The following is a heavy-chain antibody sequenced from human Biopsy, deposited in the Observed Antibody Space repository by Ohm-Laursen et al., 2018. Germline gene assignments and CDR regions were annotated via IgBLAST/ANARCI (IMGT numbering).Heavy chain of an antibody. Sequence: SQTLSLTCCVSGGSISSSYWSWIRQPPGKGLEWIGYISYSGSTSYNPSLKSRVTISADTSKNQLSLTLSSLTAADTAVYFCAKQWSYYESFTQHYRGDFDYWGQGTLVIVSS. CDR3: AKQWSYYESFTQHYRGDFDY. CDR1: GGSISSSY. D-gene: IGHD3-16*01. J-gene: IGHJ4*02. CDR2: ISYSGST. V-gene: IGHV4-59*08.